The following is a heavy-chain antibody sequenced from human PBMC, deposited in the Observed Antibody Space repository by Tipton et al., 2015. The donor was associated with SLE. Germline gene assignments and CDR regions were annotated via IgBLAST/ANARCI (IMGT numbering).Heavy chain of an antibody. CDR3: ARGRVAAVYYYYYYDMDV. V-gene: IGHV4-39*07. CDR1: GGSISSSSYY. D-gene: IGHD6-13*01. CDR2: IYYSGRT. J-gene: IGHJ6*03. Sequence: TLSLTCTVSGGSISSSSYYWGWIRQPPGKGLEWIGSIYYSGRTYYNPSLKSRVTISVDTSKNQFSLKLSSVTAADTDVYYCARGRVAAVYYYYYYDMDVWGKGTTVTVS.